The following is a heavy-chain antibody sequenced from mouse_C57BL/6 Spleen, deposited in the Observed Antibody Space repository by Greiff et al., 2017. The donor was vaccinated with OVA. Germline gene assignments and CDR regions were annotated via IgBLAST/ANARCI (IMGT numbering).Heavy chain of an antibody. D-gene: IGHD2-4*01. Sequence: QVQLQQSGAELVKPGASVKMSCKASGYTFTSYWITWVKQRPGQGLEWIGDIYPGSGSTNYNEKFKSKATLTVDTSSSTAYMQLSSLTSEDSAVYYCARSPHYYDYDGDYAMDYWGQGTSVTVSS. CDR1: GYTFTSYW. CDR3: ARSPHYYDYDGDYAMDY. J-gene: IGHJ4*01. V-gene: IGHV1-55*01. CDR2: IYPGSGST.